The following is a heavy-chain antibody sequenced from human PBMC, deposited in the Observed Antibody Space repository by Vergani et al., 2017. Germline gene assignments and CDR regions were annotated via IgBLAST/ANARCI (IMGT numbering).Heavy chain of an antibody. D-gene: IGHD4-17*01. CDR1: GGSISSYY. CDR2: IYYSGST. J-gene: IGHJ5*02. Sequence: QVQLQESGPGLVKPSETLSLTCTVSGGSISSYYWSWIRQPPGKGLEWIGYIYYSGSTNYNPSLKSRFTISVDTSKNQFSLKLSSVTAADTAAYYCSRSGWATVTTGRFALFDPWGQGSLVTVSS. V-gene: IGHV4-59*01. CDR3: SRSGWATVTTGRFALFDP.